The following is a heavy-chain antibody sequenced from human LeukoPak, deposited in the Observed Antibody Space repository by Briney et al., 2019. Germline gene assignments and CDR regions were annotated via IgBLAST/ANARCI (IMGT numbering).Heavy chain of an antibody. CDR2: IYYSGNT. V-gene: IGHV4-59*12. CDR1: GGSISSYY. CDR3: ARENYGDYFYYYYGMDV. D-gene: IGHD4-17*01. Sequence: SETLSLTCTVSGGSISSYYWSWIRQPPGKGLEWVGYIYYSGNTNYNPSLKSRVTISVDTSKNQFSLKLSSVTAADTAVYYCARENYGDYFYYYYGMDVWGQGTTVTVSS. J-gene: IGHJ6*02.